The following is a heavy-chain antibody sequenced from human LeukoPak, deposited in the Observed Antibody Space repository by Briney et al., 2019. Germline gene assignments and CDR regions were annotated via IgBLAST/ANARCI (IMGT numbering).Heavy chain of an antibody. J-gene: IGHJ4*02. V-gene: IGHV3-74*01. CDR1: GFTFSAYW. Sequence: PGGSLRLSCAASGFTFSAYWMHWVRQVPGKGLVWVSRINNDGTATFFADSVKGRFTISRDNAKNTLYLQMDSLRAEDTAVYYCARVRWGGLYYFDYWGQGTLVTVSS. CDR2: INNDGTAT. D-gene: IGHD3-16*01. CDR3: ARVRWGGLYYFDY.